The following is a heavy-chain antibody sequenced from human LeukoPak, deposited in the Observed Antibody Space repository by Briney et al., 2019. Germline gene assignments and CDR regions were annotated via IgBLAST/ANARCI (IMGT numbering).Heavy chain of an antibody. V-gene: IGHV4-61*02. D-gene: IGHD3-22*01. CDR1: GGSISSGSYY. CDR3: ARGRLWFDP. J-gene: IGHJ5*02. CDR2: IYTSGST. Sequence: ETSETLSLTCTVSGGSISSGSYYWSWIRQPAGKGLEWIGRIYTSGSTNYNPSLKSRVTISVDTSKNQFSLKLSSVTATDTAVYYCARGRLWFDPWGQGTLVTVSS.